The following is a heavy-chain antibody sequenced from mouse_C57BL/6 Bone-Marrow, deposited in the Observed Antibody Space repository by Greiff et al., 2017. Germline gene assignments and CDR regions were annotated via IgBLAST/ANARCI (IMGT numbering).Heavy chain of an antibody. Sequence: EVQGVESGGGLVKPGGSLKLSCAASGFTFSSYTMSWVRQTPEKRLEWVATISGGGGSTYYPDSVKGRFTISRDNAKNTLYLQMSSLRSEDTALYYCAREYDGYYYAMDYWGQGTSVTVSS. CDR3: AREYDGYYYAMDY. CDR1: GFTFSSYT. J-gene: IGHJ4*01. CDR2: ISGGGGST. D-gene: IGHD2-3*01. V-gene: IGHV5-9*01.